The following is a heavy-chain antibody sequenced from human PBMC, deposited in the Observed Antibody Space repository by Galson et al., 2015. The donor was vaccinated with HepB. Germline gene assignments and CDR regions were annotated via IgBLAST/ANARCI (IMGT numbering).Heavy chain of an antibody. D-gene: IGHD6-19*01. CDR3: AKGRQQWLVVGSDY. J-gene: IGHJ4*02. CDR2: ISRNSGGI. Sequence: SLRLSCAASGFTFDDYAMHWVRQVPGKGLEWVSGISRNSGGIGYADSVKGRFTISRDNAKNSLYLQMNSLRVEDAALYYCAKGRQQWLVVGSDYWGQGTLVTVSS. V-gene: IGHV3-9*01. CDR1: GFTFDDYA.